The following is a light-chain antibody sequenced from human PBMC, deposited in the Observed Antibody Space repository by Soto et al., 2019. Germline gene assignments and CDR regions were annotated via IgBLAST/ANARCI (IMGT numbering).Light chain of an antibody. CDR3: QQYGSSPPIT. CDR1: QSVSSSY. V-gene: IGKV3D-20*01. Sequence: EIVLTQSPATLSLSPGERATLSCGASQSVSSSYFAWYHQKPGLAPRLLIYDASSRATGIPDRFSGSGSGTDFTLTSSRLEPEDFAVYYWQQYGSSPPITFGQGTRLEIK. J-gene: IGKJ5*01. CDR2: DAS.